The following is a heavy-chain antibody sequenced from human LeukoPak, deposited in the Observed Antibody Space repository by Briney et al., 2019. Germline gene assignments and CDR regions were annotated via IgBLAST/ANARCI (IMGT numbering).Heavy chain of an antibody. J-gene: IGHJ4*02. CDR2: IYSGGST. CDR1: GFTVISNY. V-gene: IGHV3-66*02. Sequence: PGGSLRLSCAASGFTVISNYMSWVRQAPGKGLEWVSVIYSGGSTYYADSVKGRFTISRDNSKNTLYLQMNSLRPEDTAVYYCARGTILQTDYWGQGTLVTVSS. CDR3: ARGTILQTDY. D-gene: IGHD3-3*02.